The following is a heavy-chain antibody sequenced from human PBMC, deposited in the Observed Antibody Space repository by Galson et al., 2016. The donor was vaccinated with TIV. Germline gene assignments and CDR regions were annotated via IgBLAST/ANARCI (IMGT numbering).Heavy chain of an antibody. Sequence: TLSLTCTVSGGSISDGDYYWSWIRQPPGKGLEWIGCIHYSWTSVYNPSLKSRVTISVDTSKSQVSLTLTSVAAADTAVYYCGRDPGWIRGDYWGQGILVTVSS. CDR3: GRDPGWIRGDY. CDR1: GGSISDGDYY. D-gene: IGHD2-2*03. J-gene: IGHJ4*02. V-gene: IGHV4-30-4*08. CDR2: IHYSWTS.